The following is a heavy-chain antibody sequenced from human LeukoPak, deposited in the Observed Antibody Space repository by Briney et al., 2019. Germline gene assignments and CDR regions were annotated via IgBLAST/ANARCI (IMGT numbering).Heavy chain of an antibody. Sequence: GGSLRLSCAASGFTFSSYSMNWVRQAPGKGLEWVSYISSSSSTIYYADSVKGRFTISRDNAKNSLYLQMNSLRDEDTAVYYCATYDRASFDYWAREPWSPSPQ. CDR3: ATYDRASFDY. D-gene: IGHD3-9*01. V-gene: IGHV3-48*02. J-gene: IGHJ4*02. CDR2: ISSSSSTI. CDR1: GFTFSSYS.